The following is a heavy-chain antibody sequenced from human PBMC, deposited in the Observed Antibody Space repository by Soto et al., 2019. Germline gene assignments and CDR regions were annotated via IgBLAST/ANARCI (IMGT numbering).Heavy chain of an antibody. Sequence: GASVKVSCKVSGYTLTELSMHWVLQAPLKGLDWMGGFDPEDGETIYAQKFQGRVTMTEDTSTDTAYMELSSLRSEDTAVYYCATTIYYDSSGYYSFDYWGQGTLVTVSS. CDR3: ATTIYYDSSGYYSFDY. D-gene: IGHD3-22*01. J-gene: IGHJ4*02. CDR2: FDPEDGET. V-gene: IGHV1-24*01. CDR1: GYTLTELS.